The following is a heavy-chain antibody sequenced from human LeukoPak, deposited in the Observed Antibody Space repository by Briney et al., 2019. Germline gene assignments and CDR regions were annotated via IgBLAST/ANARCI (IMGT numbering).Heavy chain of an antibody. V-gene: IGHV3-23*01. D-gene: IGHD3/OR15-3a*01. CDR3: ATPWTAVATFHRLDY. CDR2: ISGGGVTT. J-gene: IGHJ4*02. CDR1: GFTFTSYA. Sequence: GASLRLSCEASGFTFTSYAMSWVRQAPGKGLEWVSTISGGGVTTYYADSVKGRFTISRDNSKNTVYLQMNSLRAEDTAIYYCATPWTAVATFHRLDYWGQGTLVTVSS.